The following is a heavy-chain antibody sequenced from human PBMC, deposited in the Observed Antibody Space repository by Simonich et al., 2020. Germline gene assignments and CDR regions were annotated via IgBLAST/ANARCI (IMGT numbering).Heavy chain of an antibody. J-gene: IGHJ6*02. D-gene: IGHD3-10*01. V-gene: IGHV1-2*06. CDR2: INPNRGGT. CDR1: GYTFTGYY. Sequence: GAEVKKPGASVKVSCKASGYTFTGYYMHWVRQAPGQGLEWMGRINPNRGGTNYAQKFQGRVTMTRDTSISTAYMELSRLRSDDTAVYYGARVPGIYYYYGMDVWGQGTTVTVSS. CDR3: ARVPGIYYYYGMDV.